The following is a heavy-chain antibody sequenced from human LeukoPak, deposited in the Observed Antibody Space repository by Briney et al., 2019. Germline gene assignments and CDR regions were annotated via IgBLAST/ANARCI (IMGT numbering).Heavy chain of an antibody. V-gene: IGHV4-61*02. J-gene: IGHJ2*01. CDR1: GGSISSGSYY. CDR2: IYTSGIT. D-gene: IGHD6-13*01. CDR3: ARDYMGSTIDNVVLGYFDL. Sequence: PSQTLSLTCTVSGGSISSGSYYWSWIRQPAGKGLEWIGRIYTSGITNYNPSLKSRVTMSVDTSKNQFSQKLNSVTAADTAVYYCARDYMGSTIDNVVLGYFDLWGRGTLVTVSS.